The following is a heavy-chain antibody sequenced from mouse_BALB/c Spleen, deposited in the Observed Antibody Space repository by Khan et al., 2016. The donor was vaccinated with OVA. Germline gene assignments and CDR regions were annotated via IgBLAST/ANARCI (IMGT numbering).Heavy chain of an antibody. D-gene: IGHD3-3*01. CDR3: LRGRADLRCFGWVAY. CDR2: INPSNSNT. J-gene: IGHJ3*01. CDR1: GYTFTSYT. Sequence: QVQLKQSGPELVKPGASVTLSCKASGYTFTSYTIHWVRQKPGQAPEWIGRINPSNSNTNYNQNFKDKATLTVDKSSSTAYMQLSSLTSEDSAVYYCLRGRADLRCFGWVAYWGQGTLVTV. V-gene: IGHV1-7*01.